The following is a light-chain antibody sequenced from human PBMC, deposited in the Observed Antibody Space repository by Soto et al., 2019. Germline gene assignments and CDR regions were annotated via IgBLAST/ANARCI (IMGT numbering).Light chain of an antibody. Sequence: IVFTQSPGTLSFSPGERATLSCRASQSVSSRYLAWYQQKHGQAPRXXXYGASSRATGIPDRFSGSVSGTDGTLTISRLQHEDGAVYYCQQYGSSTITFGQGTRLEIK. V-gene: IGKV3-20*01. CDR3: QQYGSSTIT. CDR2: GAS. CDR1: QSVSSRY. J-gene: IGKJ5*01.